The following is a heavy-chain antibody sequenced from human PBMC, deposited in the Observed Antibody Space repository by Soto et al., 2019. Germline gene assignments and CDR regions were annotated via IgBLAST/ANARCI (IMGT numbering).Heavy chain of an antibody. J-gene: IGHJ4*02. CDR1: GFSLSTSGEG. D-gene: IGHD3-3*01. Sequence: QITLKESGPTQVKPTQTLTLTCTFSGFSLSTSGEGVGWIRQPPGKALEWLALIYWNDDKPYSPSLKNRLTVTKDASKNLVVLTMTNMDPVDTATYYCVHSKYTDFWSGYYSFYFDYWGQGTLVTVSS. CDR3: VHSKYTDFWSGYYSFYFDY. CDR2: IYWNDDK. V-gene: IGHV2-5*01.